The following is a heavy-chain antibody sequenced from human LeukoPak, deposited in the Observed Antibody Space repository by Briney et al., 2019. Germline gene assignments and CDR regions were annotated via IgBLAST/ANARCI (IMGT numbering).Heavy chain of an antibody. CDR1: GFTVSSNY. CDR2: IYSGGST. Sequence: GGSLRLSCAASGFTVSSNYMSWVRQAPGKGLEWVSVIYSGGSTYYADSVKGRFTISRHNSKNTLYLQMNSLRAEDTAVYYCATPYDSSGWDAFDIWGQGAMVTVSS. V-gene: IGHV3-53*04. CDR3: ATPYDSSGWDAFDI. J-gene: IGHJ3*02. D-gene: IGHD3-22*01.